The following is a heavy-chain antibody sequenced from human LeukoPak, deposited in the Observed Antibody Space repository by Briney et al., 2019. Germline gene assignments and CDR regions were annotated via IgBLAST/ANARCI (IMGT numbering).Heavy chain of an antibody. J-gene: IGHJ4*02. CDR2: IHHSGNT. V-gene: IGHV4-38-2*01. D-gene: IGHD5-24*01. CDR1: GYSISSGYY. CDR3: ARRGDGYNFFDY. Sequence: SSETLSLTCAVSGYSISSGYYWGWIRPPPGKGLEWIGSIHHSGNTYYNPSLRSRVTVSVDASKNQISLKLSSVTAADTAVYYCARRGDGYNFFDYWGQGTLVTVSS.